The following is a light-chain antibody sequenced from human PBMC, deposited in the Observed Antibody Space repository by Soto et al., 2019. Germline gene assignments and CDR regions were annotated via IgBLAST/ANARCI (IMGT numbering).Light chain of an antibody. J-gene: IGKJ3*01. CDR1: QSVSSY. CDR2: DAS. V-gene: IGKV3-11*01. Sequence: EIVLTQSPATLSLSPGERATLSCRTSQSVSSYLAWYQQKPGQGPRLLIYDASNRATGTPARFSGSGSGTDFTLTISSLEPEDFAVYYCQQRSNRLFGPGTKVDIK. CDR3: QQRSNRL.